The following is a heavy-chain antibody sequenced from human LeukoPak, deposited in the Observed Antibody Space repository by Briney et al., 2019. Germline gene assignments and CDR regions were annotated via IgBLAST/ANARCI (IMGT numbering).Heavy chain of an antibody. D-gene: IGHD2-2*02. V-gene: IGHV1-18*01. J-gene: IGHJ6*03. CDR2: ISAYNGHT. CDR3: VGDGHRLYDYYYYYMDV. Sequence: ASVKVSCKASGYTFTRYGISWVRQAPGQRLEWMGWISAYNGHTNYTQKLQGRVTMTTDTSTSTAYMELRSLRSDDTAAYFCVGDGHRLYDYYYYYMDVWGKGTTVTVSS. CDR1: GYTFTRYG.